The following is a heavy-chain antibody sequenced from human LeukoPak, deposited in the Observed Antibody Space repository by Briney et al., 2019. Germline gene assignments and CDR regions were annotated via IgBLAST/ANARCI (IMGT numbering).Heavy chain of an antibody. D-gene: IGHD6-13*01. V-gene: IGHV4-38-2*01. Sequence: PGGSLRLSCAASGFTFSSYAMSWVRQAPGKGLEWIGSIYYSGSTYYNPSLKSRVTISVDTSKNQFSLKLSSVTAADTAVYHCARGYSSSWYYNWFDPWGQGTLVTVSS. CDR3: ARGYSSSWYYNWFDP. CDR1: GFTFSSYA. CDR2: IYYSGST. J-gene: IGHJ5*02.